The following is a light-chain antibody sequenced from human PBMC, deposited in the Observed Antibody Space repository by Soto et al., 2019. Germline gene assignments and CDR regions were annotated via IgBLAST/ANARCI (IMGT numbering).Light chain of an antibody. CDR3: QQYKTYSSST. J-gene: IGKJ2*01. V-gene: IGKV1-5*03. CDR2: KAS. CDR1: ETINGW. Sequence: DIQMTQSPSTLSASVGDRVTITCRASETINGWLAWYQQKPGKAPKLLINKASILETGVPSRFSGSGSGTEFTLTISSLQPDDFATYYCQQYKTYSSSTFGQGTKLDIK.